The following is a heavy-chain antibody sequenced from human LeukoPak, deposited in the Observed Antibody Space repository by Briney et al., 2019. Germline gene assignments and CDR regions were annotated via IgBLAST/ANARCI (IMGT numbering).Heavy chain of an antibody. J-gene: IGHJ4*02. V-gene: IGHV4-59*01. CDR1: GGSISSYY. Sequence: SETLSLTCTVSGGSISSYYWSWIRQPPGRGLEWIGYIYYSRSTNYNPSLKSRVTISVDTSKNQFSLKLSSVTAADTAVYYCAREGRDGYYFDYWGQGTLVTVSS. D-gene: IGHD5-24*01. CDR2: IYYSRST. CDR3: AREGRDGYYFDY.